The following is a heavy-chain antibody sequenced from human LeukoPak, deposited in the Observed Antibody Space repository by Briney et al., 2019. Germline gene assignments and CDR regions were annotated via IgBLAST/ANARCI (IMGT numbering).Heavy chain of an antibody. Sequence: KPSETLSLTCTVSGGSISSGSYYWSWIRQPAGKGLEWIGRIYTSGSTNYNPSLKSRVTISVDTSKNQFSLKLSSVTAADTAVYYCARGRRFLYGDYRKGFDYWGQGTLVTVSS. J-gene: IGHJ4*02. V-gene: IGHV4-61*02. D-gene: IGHD4-17*01. CDR3: ARGRRFLYGDYRKGFDY. CDR1: GGSISSGSYY. CDR2: IYTSGST.